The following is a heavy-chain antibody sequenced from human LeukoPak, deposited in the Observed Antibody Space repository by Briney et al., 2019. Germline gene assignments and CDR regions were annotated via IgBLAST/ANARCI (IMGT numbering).Heavy chain of an antibody. Sequence: GASVKVSCKASGYTFTSYYMHWVRQAPGQGLEWMGRIDPNSGGTNYAQKFQGRVTMTRDTSISTAYMELSRLRSDDTAVYYCARAPIVGATNWFDPWGQGTLVTVSS. CDR3: ARAPIVGATNWFDP. V-gene: IGHV1-2*06. J-gene: IGHJ5*02. CDR2: IDPNSGGT. D-gene: IGHD1-26*01. CDR1: GYTFTSYY.